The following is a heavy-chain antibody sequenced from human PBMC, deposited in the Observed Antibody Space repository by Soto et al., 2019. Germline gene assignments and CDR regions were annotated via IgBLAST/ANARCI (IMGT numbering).Heavy chain of an antibody. V-gene: IGHV1-69*01. D-gene: IGHD1-1*01. J-gene: IGHJ1*01. CDR1: GGTFSSYA. CDR2: IIPIFGTA. CDR3: ASGNPDNMYFQH. Sequence: QVQLVQSGAEVKKPGSSVKVSCKASGGTFSSYAFTWVRQAPGQGLEWMGGIIPIFGTANYAQKFQGRVTITADESTSTAYMGLSSLRSEDTAVYYCASGNPDNMYFQHWGQGTLVTVSS.